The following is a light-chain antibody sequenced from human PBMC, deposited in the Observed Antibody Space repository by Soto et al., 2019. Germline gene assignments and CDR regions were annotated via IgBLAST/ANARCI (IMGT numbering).Light chain of an antibody. V-gene: IGKV3-11*01. J-gene: IGKJ1*01. CDR1: QSVHSR. CDR2: DAS. Sequence: EVVLTQSPATLSLSPGERATLSCRASQSVHSRLAWYQQKPGQAPRLLIYDASNRATGIPARFSGSGSGTDFTLTISSLEPEDFAFYFCQQRSHWPTFGQGTKVDIK. CDR3: QQRSHWPT.